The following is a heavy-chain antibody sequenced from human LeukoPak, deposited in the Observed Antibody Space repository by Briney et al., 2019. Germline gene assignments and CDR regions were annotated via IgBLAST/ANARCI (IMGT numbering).Heavy chain of an antibody. D-gene: IGHD2-15*01. CDR2: ISSNGGST. CDR1: GFTFSSYA. V-gene: IGHV3-64*01. J-gene: IGHJ6*03. CDR3: ASVVVAATQNYYYMDV. Sequence: GGSLRLSCAASGFTFSSYAMHWVRQAPGKGLEYVSAISSNGGSTYYANSVKGRFTISRDNSKNTLYLQMGSLRAEDMAVYYCASVVVAATQNYYYMDVWGKGTTVTIFS.